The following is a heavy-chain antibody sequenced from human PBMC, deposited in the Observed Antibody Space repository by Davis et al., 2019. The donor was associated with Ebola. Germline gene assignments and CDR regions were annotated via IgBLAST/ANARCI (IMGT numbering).Heavy chain of an antibody. CDR1: GFSFSEYY. CDR2: ISTTSTYT. J-gene: IGHJ6*02. V-gene: IGHV3-11*06. D-gene: IGHD2-2*01. CDR3: ARANVGDFVVVPATAPYYYYGMDV. Sequence: GGSLRLSCAASGFSFSEYYMSWIRQAPGKGLEWISYISTTSTYTKYADSVKRRFTISRDNSKNTLYLQMNSLRAEDTAVYYCARANVGDFVVVPATAPYYYYGMDVWGQGTTVTVSS.